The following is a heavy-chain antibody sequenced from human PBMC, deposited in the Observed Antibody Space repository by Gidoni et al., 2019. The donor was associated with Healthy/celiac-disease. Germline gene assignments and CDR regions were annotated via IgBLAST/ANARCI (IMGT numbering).Heavy chain of an antibody. CDR1: GFTFSSYA. J-gene: IGHJ3*02. Sequence: EVQLLESGGGLVQPGGSLRLSCAASGFTFSSYAMSWVRQAPGKGLEWVAAISGSGGSTYYADSVKGRFTIARDNSKNTLYLQMNSLSAEDTAVYYCAKDQYVKDDYEGLFYIWGQGTMVTVSS. V-gene: IGHV3-23*01. CDR3: AKDQYVKDDYEGLFYI. D-gene: IGHD4-17*01. CDR2: ISGSGGST.